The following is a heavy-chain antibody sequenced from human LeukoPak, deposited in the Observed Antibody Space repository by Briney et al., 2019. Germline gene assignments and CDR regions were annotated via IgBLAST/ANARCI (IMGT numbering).Heavy chain of an antibody. D-gene: IGHD4-23*01. CDR3: AKELTTERTPGVDS. V-gene: IGHV3-23*01. CDR2: ISGSGDTT. Sequence: PGGSLRLSCTASGFNFSNYSMSWVRQGPGTGLEWVSAISGSGDTTFYADSVKGRFTISRDNSKKTLYLQVNSLRAEDTAVYFCAKELTTERTPGVDSWGQGTLVTVSS. CDR1: GFNFSNYS. J-gene: IGHJ4*02.